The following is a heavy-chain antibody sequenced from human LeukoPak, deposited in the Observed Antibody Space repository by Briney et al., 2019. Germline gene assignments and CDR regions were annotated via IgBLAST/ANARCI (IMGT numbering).Heavy chain of an antibody. J-gene: IGHJ4*02. Sequence: PSQTLSLTCTVSGDSISIGSYYWSWLRQPAGKGLEWIDHMNTTGSTKYNPSLKSQVTISVDTSNNQSSLKVSSVTAADTAVYYCARDWDYWGQGTLVTVSS. CDR1: GDSISIGSYY. CDR2: MNTTGST. V-gene: IGHV4-61*09. CDR3: ARDWDY.